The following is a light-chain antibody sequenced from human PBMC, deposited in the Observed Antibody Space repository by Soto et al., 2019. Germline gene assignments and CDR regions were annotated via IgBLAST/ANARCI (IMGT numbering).Light chain of an antibody. CDR3: QPYDNRPLT. Sequence: DIQMTQSPSSLSASVGDRVTITCQASQDISNYLNWYQQKLGKAPKLLIYAASNLETGVPSRFGGSGSGTDFTFTISSLQPEDVATYDCQPYDNRPLTFGGGTRVEIK. V-gene: IGKV1-33*01. CDR2: AAS. J-gene: IGKJ4*01. CDR1: QDISNY.